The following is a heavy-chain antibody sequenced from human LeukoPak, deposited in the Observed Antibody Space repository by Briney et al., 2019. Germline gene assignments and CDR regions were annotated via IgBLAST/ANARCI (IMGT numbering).Heavy chain of an antibody. CDR1: GGTFSSYA. V-gene: IGHV1-69*04. CDR3: ASTRTGQQLVYTDY. CDR2: IIPILGIA. D-gene: IGHD6-13*01. Sequence: SVTVSCKASGGTFSSYAISWVRQAPGQGLEWMGRIIPILGIANYAQKFQGRVTITADKSTSTAYMELSSLRSEDTAVYYCASTRTGQQLVYTDYWGQGTLVTVSS. J-gene: IGHJ4*02.